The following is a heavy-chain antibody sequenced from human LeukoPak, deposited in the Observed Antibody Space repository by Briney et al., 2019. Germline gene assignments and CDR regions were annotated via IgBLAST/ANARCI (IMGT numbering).Heavy chain of an antibody. V-gene: IGHV3-53*01. CDR3: AKDARGYSPYDPVNY. D-gene: IGHD5-12*01. CDR1: GFAVNDNY. J-gene: IGHJ4*02. CDR2: IYSGGDT. Sequence: GGSLRLSCAASGFAVNDNYMGWVRQAPGKGLDWVSLIYSGGDTYYADAVKGRFTISRDNSKNTLYLRMNSLRAEDTAIYYCAKDARGYSPYDPVNYWGQETRVTVSS.